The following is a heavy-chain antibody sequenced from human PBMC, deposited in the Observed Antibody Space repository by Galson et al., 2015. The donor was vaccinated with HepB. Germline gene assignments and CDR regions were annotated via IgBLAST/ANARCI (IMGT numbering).Heavy chain of an antibody. CDR2: IYHSGTT. J-gene: IGHJ4*02. D-gene: IGHD3-3*01. V-gene: IGHV4-59*01. Sequence: LSLTCTVSGGSISNFHWSWIRQPPGKELEWIGYIYHSGTTNSNPSLKSRVTISVDTSKNQFSLSLTSVTAADTAIYYCARDRGYYEFWSGYYREPLTYFDFWGPGTLVTVSS. CDR1: GGSISNFH. CDR3: ARDRGYYEFWSGYYREPLTYFDF.